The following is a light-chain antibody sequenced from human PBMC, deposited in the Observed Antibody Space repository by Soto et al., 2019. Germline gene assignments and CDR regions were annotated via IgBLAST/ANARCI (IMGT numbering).Light chain of an antibody. J-gene: IGKJ1*01. CDR1: QTINNK. Sequence: DIQMTQSPSTLSASVGDRVTITCRASQTINNKLAWYQKKPGKAPKLLIYDASSLESGVPSRFSGSGSGTEFTLTISNLQPDDFATYFCQQYHNYPRTFGQGTKVEIK. CDR3: QQYHNYPRT. V-gene: IGKV1-5*01. CDR2: DAS.